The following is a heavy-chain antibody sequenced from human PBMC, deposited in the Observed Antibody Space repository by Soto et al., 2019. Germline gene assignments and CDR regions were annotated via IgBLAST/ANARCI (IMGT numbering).Heavy chain of an antibody. V-gene: IGHV3-23*01. J-gene: IGHJ6*02. CDR1: GFTFSSYA. CDR2: ISGSGGST. Sequence: GGSLRLSCAASGFTFSSYAMSWVRQAPGKGLEWVSAISGSGGSTYYADSVKGRFTISRDNSKNTLYLQMNSLRAEDTAVYYCAKGPSFWSGYFGEDVWGQGTTVTVSS. CDR3: AKGPSFWSGYFGEDV. D-gene: IGHD3-3*01.